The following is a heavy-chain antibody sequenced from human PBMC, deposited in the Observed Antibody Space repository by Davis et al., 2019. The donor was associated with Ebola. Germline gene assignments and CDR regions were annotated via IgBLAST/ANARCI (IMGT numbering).Heavy chain of an antibody. J-gene: IGHJ6*02. CDR1: GFIFSDYY. V-gene: IGHV3-11*04. Sequence: PGGSLRLSCAASGFIFSDYYMNWIRQAPGKGLEWVSYISRSGSSIYYADSVKGRFTISRDDAKKSLYLQMNSLRVEDTAVYYCAREREQQLVHYYYGLDVWGLGTTVTVSS. CDR2: ISRSGSSI. CDR3: AREREQQLVHYYYGLDV. D-gene: IGHD6-13*01.